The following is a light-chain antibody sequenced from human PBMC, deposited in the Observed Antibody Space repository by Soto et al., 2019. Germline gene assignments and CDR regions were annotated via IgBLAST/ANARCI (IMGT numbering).Light chain of an antibody. J-gene: IGKJ4*01. CDR1: QSVSSDY. CDR2: RAS. Sequence: EIVWTQSPGTLSLSPGARATLSCRASQSVSSDYVAWYQQKPGQTPNVLIYRASIRYTGIPDRFSGSGSGTDFTLTSSRLEPEDVAVYYCQQYGASPLTVGGGTKVEIK. CDR3: QQYGASPLT. V-gene: IGKV3-20*01.